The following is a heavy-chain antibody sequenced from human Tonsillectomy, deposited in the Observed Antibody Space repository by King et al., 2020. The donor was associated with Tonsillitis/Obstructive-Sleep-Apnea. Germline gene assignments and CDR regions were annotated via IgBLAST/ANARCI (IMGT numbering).Heavy chain of an antibody. Sequence: QLQESGPGLVKPSETLSLTCTVSGGSISSYYWNWIRQPPGKGLEWICYVYYSGSTNYNPSLKSRVTISLDASKKQFSLKLNSVTAADTAMFYCARFNWNGPGFDSWAREPWSPSPQ. V-gene: IGHV4-59*01. CDR3: ARFNWNGPGFDS. D-gene: IGHD1-20*01. CDR1: GGSISSYY. CDR2: VYYSGST. J-gene: IGHJ4*02.